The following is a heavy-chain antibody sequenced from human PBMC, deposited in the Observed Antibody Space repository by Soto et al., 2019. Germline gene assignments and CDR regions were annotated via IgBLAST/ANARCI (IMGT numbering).Heavy chain of an antibody. V-gene: IGHV1-46*03. Sequence: QVQLVQSGAEVKKPGASVKVSCKASGYTFTSYYMHWVRQAPGQGLEWMGIINPSGGSTSYAQKFQGRVTMTRDTSTSTVYMDLSSLRSEDTAVYYCARVLTGTTFVDYWGQGTLVTVSS. CDR1: GYTFTSYY. CDR2: INPSGGST. D-gene: IGHD1-7*01. CDR3: ARVLTGTTFVDY. J-gene: IGHJ4*02.